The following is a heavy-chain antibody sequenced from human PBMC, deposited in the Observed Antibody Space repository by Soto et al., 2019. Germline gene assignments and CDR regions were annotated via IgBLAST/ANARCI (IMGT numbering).Heavy chain of an antibody. Sequence: SVKVSCKASGGTFSSYAISWVRQAPGQGLEWMGGIIPIFGTANYAQKFQGRVTITADESMSTAYMELSSLRSEDTAVYYCAREGCSSTSRLCGMDVWGQGTTVTVSS. D-gene: IGHD2-2*01. CDR2: IIPIFGTA. J-gene: IGHJ6*02. CDR3: AREGCSSTSRLCGMDV. V-gene: IGHV1-69*13. CDR1: GGTFSSYA.